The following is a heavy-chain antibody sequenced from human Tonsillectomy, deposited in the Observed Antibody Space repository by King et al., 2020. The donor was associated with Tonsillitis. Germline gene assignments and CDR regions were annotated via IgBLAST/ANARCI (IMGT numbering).Heavy chain of an antibody. J-gene: IGHJ2*01. CDR3: AAARTPGRCTRTSCVWGWYFDL. D-gene: IGHD2-2*01. CDR2: HIPSLETA. Sequence: VQLVESGGEVKKPGSSVKVSCKASGVTFSSSTLIWLRQAPGQGLEGMGAHIPSLETAYYAQNFQDRGTITADESTNTSYMDLSSLRADDTAVYYWAAARTPGRCTRTSCVWGWYFDLWGRGTLVTVPS. V-gene: IGHV1-69*01. CDR1: GVTFSSST.